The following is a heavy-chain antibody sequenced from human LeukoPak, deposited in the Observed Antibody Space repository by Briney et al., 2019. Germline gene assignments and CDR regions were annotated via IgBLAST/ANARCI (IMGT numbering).Heavy chain of an antibody. D-gene: IGHD3-3*02. CDR2: IDHSGST. CDR1: GGFFGGYY. J-gene: IGHJ4*02. V-gene: IGHV4-34*01. Sequence: SETLSLTCGVCGGFFGGYYWSWIRQPPGRGQEWSREIDHSGSTNYNPSLKSQVTISVDTSTNQFSLELSSVTAADTAVYYCASSNHFGIGYYLLDYWSKGTQVTASS. CDR3: ASSNHFGIGYYLLDY.